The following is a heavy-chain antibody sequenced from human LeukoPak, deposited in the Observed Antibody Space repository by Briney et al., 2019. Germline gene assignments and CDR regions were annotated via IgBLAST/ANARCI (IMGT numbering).Heavy chain of an antibody. Sequence: GGSLRLSCAASGLTFISYEMNWVRQAPGKGLEWVSYISSSGSTIYYADSVKGRFTISRDNAKNSLYLQMNSLRAEDTAVYYCARDRSSGYSRAFDIWGQGTMVTVSS. CDR3: ARDRSSGYSRAFDI. J-gene: IGHJ3*02. V-gene: IGHV3-48*03. D-gene: IGHD2-21*01. CDR2: ISSSGSTI. CDR1: GLTFISYE.